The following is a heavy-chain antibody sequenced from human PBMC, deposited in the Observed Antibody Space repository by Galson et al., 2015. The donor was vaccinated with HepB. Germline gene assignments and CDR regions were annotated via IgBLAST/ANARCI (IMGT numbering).Heavy chain of an antibody. V-gene: IGHV3-15*06. Sequence: SLRLSCAASGFTFSNAWMSWVRQAPGKGLEWVGRIKSKTDGSTYYADSVKGRFTISRDNSKNTLYLQMNSLRAEDTAVYYCATVQWFDYWGQGTLVTVSS. CDR3: ATVQWFDY. CDR2: IKSKTDGST. D-gene: IGHD6-6*01. J-gene: IGHJ5*01. CDR1: GFTFSNAW.